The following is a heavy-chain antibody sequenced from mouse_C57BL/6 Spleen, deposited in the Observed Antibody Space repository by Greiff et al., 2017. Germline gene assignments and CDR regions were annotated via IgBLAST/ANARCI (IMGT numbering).Heavy chain of an antibody. Sequence: EVQLQQSGPELVKPGASVKIPCKASGYTFTDYNMDWVKQSHGKSLEWIGDINPNNGGTIYNQKFKGKATLTVDKSSSTAYMELRSLTSEDTAVYYCARSGSRYWYFDVWGTGTTVTVSS. J-gene: IGHJ1*03. D-gene: IGHD3-1*01. CDR1: GYTFTDYN. CDR2: INPNNGGT. V-gene: IGHV1-18*01. CDR3: ARSGSRYWYFDV.